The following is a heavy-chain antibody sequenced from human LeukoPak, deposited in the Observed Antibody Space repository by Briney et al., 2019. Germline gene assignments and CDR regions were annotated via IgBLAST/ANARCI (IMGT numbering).Heavy chain of an antibody. V-gene: IGHV4-59*01. CDR2: ISYSGST. J-gene: IGHJ4*02. CDR3: ARYGMATIQFFDY. D-gene: IGHD5-24*01. Sequence: PSETLSLTCTVSGGSLSAYYWSWLRQPPGKGLEWIGYISYSGSTKYNPSLKSRVTISVDTSKNQFSLKLSSVTAADTAVYYCARYGMATIQFFDYWGQGTLFTVSS. CDR1: GGSLSAYY.